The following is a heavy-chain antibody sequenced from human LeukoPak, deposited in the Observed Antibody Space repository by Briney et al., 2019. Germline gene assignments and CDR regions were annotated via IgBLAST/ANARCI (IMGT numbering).Heavy chain of an antibody. CDR3: ACRGGDITGYQGDFDY. J-gene: IGHJ4*02. D-gene: IGHD2-21*01. CDR2: INSDGSST. Sequence: PGGSLRLSRAASGFTFTSYWMHWVRQAPGKGLVWVSRINSDGSSTSYADSVKGRYTISRDNAKNTLYLQIDSLRAEDTAVYYCACRGGDITGYQGDFDYWGQGTLVTVSS. CDR1: GFTFTSYW. V-gene: IGHV3-74*01.